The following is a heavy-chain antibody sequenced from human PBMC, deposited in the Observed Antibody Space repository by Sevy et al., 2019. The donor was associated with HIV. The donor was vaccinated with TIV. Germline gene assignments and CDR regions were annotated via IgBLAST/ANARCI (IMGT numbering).Heavy chain of an antibody. CDR3: ITDPAYRGYDEEVINYYFYGMDV. CDR2: IKSEFDGGAI. Sequence: GGSLRLSCTASGFTFSSAWMSWVRQAPGKGLEWVGRIKSEFDGGAIDYAAPVKGRFSISREDSKTTVYLKMNSLKTDDPAVYYCITDPAYRGYDEEVINYYFYGMDVWGQGTTVTVSS. V-gene: IGHV3-15*01. D-gene: IGHD5-12*01. J-gene: IGHJ6*02. CDR1: GFTFSSAW.